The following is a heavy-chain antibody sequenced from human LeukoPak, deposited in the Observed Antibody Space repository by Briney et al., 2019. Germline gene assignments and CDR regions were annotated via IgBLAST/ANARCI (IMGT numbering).Heavy chain of an antibody. J-gene: IGHJ6*03. CDR1: GFTFSSYS. CDR3: ARRRAGYQLLYQHYYYYYMDV. CDR2: ISSSGSTI. D-gene: IGHD2-2*02. Sequence: PGGSLRLSCAASGFTFSSYSMNWVRQAPGKGLEWVSYISSSGSTIYYADSVKGRFTISRDNAKNSLYLQMNSLRAEDTAVYYCARRRAGYQLLYQHYYYYYMDVWGKGTTVTVSS. V-gene: IGHV3-48*04.